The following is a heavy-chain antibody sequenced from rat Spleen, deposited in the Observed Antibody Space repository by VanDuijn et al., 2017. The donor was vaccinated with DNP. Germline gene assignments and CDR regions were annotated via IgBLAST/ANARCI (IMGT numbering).Heavy chain of an antibody. CDR2: INKDSSTI. V-gene: IGHV4-2*01. CDR1: GFNFNDYW. CDR3: ARGPNYGGYADYFDY. D-gene: IGHD1-11*01. Sequence: EVKLVESGGGLVQPGRSLKLSCAASGFNFNDYWMGWVRQAPGKGLEWIGEINKDSSTIDYNPSLKYKFTISRDSAQNTLYLQMSKLGSEDTTIYYCARGPNYGGYADYFDYWGQGVTVTVSS. J-gene: IGHJ2*01.